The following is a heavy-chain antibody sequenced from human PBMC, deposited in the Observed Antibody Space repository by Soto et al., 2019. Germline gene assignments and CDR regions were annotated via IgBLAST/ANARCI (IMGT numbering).Heavy chain of an antibody. V-gene: IGHV1-69*04. CDR1: GDTFSFYS. D-gene: IGHD3-10*01. CDR2: VNPILSMS. J-gene: IGHJ4*02. Sequence: QVQLVQSGAEVKRPGSSVKVSCKASGDTFSFYSINWVRQAPGLGLEWMGRVNPILSMSNYAQRFQGRVTMTAAKSTSTAYMGLSGLRSEDTAMYYCATSYGSGYRAFDYWGQGALVTVSS. CDR3: ATSYGSGYRAFDY.